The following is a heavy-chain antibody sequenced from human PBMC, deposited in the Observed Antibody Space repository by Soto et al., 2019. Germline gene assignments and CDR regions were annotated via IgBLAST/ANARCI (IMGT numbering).Heavy chain of an antibody. V-gene: IGHV4-34*01. CDR2: INHSGST. CDR3: ARGRGDCSGGSCYLFDY. CDR1: GGSFSGYY. J-gene: IGHJ4*02. Sequence: SETLSLTCAVYGGSFSGYYWSWIRQPPGKGLEWIGEINHSGSTNYNPSLKSRVTISVDTSKNQFSLKLSSVTAADTAVYYCARGRGDCSGGSCYLFDYWGQGTLVTVSS. D-gene: IGHD2-15*01.